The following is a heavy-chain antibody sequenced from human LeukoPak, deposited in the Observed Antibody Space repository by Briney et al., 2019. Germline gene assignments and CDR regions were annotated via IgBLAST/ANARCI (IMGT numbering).Heavy chain of an antibody. V-gene: IGHV3-9*01. Sequence: AGGSLRLSCATSGFTFDDYAMHWVRQVPGKGLEWVSGISWNSGSIGYADSVKGRFTISRDNAKNSLYLQMNSLRAEDTALYYCAKDTSGSYEYYFDYWGQGTLATVSS. CDR3: AKDTSGSYEYYFDY. J-gene: IGHJ4*02. CDR1: GFTFDDYA. CDR2: ISWNSGSI. D-gene: IGHD1-26*01.